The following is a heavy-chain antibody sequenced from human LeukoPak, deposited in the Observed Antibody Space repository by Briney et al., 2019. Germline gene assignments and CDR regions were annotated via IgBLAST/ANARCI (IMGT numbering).Heavy chain of an antibody. CDR1: GFTFSSYG. Sequence: GGSLRLSCAASGFTFSSYGMHWVRQAPGKGLEWVTVISYDGSNKYYADSVKGRFTISRDNSKNTLYLQMNSLRAEDTAVYYCAKDLTVTTGVRGLHWGQGTLVTVSS. D-gene: IGHD4-17*01. CDR2: ISYDGSNK. J-gene: IGHJ4*02. CDR3: AKDLTVTTGVRGLH. V-gene: IGHV3-30*18.